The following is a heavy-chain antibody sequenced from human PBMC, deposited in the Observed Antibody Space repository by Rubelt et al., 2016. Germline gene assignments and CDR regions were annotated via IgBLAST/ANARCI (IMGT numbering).Heavy chain of an antibody. J-gene: IGHJ4*02. CDR2: ITSSGGST. Sequence: EVQLVESGGGLVQPGGSLRLSCAASGFTFSTYAMSWVRQAPGKGLEWVSAITSSGGSTYYADSVKGRFTISGDNSKNTLYLEMNSLRAEDTAAYYCAKVGGIAVSDRFDCWGQGTLVTVSS. CDR3: AKVGGIAVSDRFDC. V-gene: IGHV3-23*04. D-gene: IGHD6-19*01. CDR1: GFTFSTYA.